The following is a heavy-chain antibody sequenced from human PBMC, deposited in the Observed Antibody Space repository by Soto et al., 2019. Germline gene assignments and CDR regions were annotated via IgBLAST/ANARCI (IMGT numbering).Heavy chain of an antibody. CDR2: INPNSGGT. J-gene: IGHJ6*02. CDR3: ARDKNYYDSSGYSRRPYYYGMDV. V-gene: IGHV1-2*04. D-gene: IGHD3-22*01. Sequence: ASVKVSCKASGYTFTGYYMHWVRQAPGQGLEWMGWINPNSGGTNYAQKFQGWVTMTRDTSISTAYMELSRLRSDDTAVYYCARDKNYYDSSGYSRRPYYYGMDVWGQGTTVTVSS. CDR1: GYTFTGYY.